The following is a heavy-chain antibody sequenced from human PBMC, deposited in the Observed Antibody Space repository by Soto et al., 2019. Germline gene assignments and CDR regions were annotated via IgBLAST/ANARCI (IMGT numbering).Heavy chain of an antibody. Sequence: GGSLRLSCAASGFTFSSYAMSWVRQAPGKGLEWVSAFCCSGGSTYYADSVKGRFTISRDNSKNTLYLQMNSLRAEDTAVYYCAKSVVNWSVRGYGHHYCYYGMDVWGQGTTVTVSS. V-gene: IGHV3-23*01. D-gene: IGHD3-10*02. CDR2: FCCSGGST. CDR1: GFTFSSYA. CDR3: AKSVVNWSVRGYGHHYCYYGMDV. J-gene: IGHJ6*02.